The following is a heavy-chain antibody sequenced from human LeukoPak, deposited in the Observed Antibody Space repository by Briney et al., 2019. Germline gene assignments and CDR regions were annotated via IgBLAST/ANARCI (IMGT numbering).Heavy chain of an antibody. CDR2: INHSGSP. J-gene: IGHJ4*02. CDR3: AREAAVAKRGDYFDY. CDR1: GGSFSDFY. D-gene: IGHD6-19*01. V-gene: IGHV4-34*01. Sequence: SETLSLTCAVYGGSFSDFYWSWIRQPPGKGREWLVEINHSGSPSYYPSLKSRVPISLATSKNHFSLKLSSVAAADTAVYYCAREAAVAKRGDYFDYWGQGTLVTVSS.